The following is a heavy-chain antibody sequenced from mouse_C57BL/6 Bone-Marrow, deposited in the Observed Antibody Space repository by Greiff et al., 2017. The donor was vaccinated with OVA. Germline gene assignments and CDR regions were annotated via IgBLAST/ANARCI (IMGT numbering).Heavy chain of an antibody. D-gene: IGHD1-1*01. J-gene: IGHJ1*03. V-gene: IGHV1-62-2*01. CDR2: FYPGSGSI. CDR1: GYTFTEYT. CDR3: ASRGITTVPYWYFDV. Sequence: QVQLQQSGAELVKPGASVKLSCKASGYTFTEYTIHWVKQRSGQGLEWIGWFYPGSGSIKYNEKFKSKATLTVDKPSSTAYMQLSSLTSEDSAVYYCASRGITTVPYWYFDVWGTGTTLTVSS.